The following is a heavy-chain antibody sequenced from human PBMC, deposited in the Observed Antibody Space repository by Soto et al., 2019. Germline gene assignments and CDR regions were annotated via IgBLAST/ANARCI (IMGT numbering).Heavy chain of an antibody. D-gene: IGHD2-15*01. CDR2: INHSGST. J-gene: IGHJ4*02. V-gene: IGHV4-34*01. CDR1: GGSFSGYY. CDR3: ATYCSGGSCRFDY. Sequence: QVQLQQWGAGLLKPSETLSLTCAVYGGSFSGYYWSWIRQPPGKGLEWIGEINHSGSTNYNPSLKSRVTISVDTSKNQFSLKLSSVTAADTAVYYCATYCSGGSCRFDYWGQGTLVTVSS.